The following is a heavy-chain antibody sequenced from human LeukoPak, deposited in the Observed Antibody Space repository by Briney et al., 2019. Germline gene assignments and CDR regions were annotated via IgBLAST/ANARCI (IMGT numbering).Heavy chain of an antibody. J-gene: IGHJ6*02. CDR1: GFTFSSYE. D-gene: IGHD6-13*01. V-gene: IGHV3-48*03. Sequence: GGSLRLSCAASGFTFSSYEMNWVRQAPGKGLEWVSYISSSGSTIYYADSVKGRFTISRDNAKNSLYLQMNSLRAEDTAVYYCARGAAGYSSSWYQVHGYYYGMDVWGQGTTVTVSS. CDR3: ARGAAGYSSSWYQVHGYYYGMDV. CDR2: ISSSGSTI.